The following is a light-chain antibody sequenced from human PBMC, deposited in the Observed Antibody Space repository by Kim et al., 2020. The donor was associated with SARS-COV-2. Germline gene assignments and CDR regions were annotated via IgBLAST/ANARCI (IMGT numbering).Light chain of an antibody. Sequence: YVRDRLTIACRASEGTRNYLAWNNQKPGKVPRSLFKAASTVPSGAPTRFGARGSGTDFTPTITSLQPEDVASFYCKKNKSGPLTFGGRTKVDIK. V-gene: IGKV1-27*01. J-gene: IGKJ4*01. CDR3: KKNKSGPLT. CDR2: AAS. CDR1: EGTRNY.